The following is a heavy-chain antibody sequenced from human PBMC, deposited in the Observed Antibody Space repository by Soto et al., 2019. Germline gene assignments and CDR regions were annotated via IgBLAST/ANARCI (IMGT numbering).Heavy chain of an antibody. V-gene: IGHV3-43*01. CDR1: GFTFDDYT. Sequence: GGSLRISCAASGFTFDDYTMHWVRQAPGKGLEWVSLISWDGGSTYYADSVKGRFTISRDNSKNSLYLQMNSLRTEDTALYYCAKDIYRTMIGGYYFDYWGQGTLVTVSS. CDR2: ISWDGGST. J-gene: IGHJ4*02. CDR3: AKDIYRTMIGGYYFDY. D-gene: IGHD3-22*01.